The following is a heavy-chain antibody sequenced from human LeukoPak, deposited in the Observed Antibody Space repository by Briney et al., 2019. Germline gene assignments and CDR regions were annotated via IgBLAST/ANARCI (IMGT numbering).Heavy chain of an antibody. CDR3: ARVPFSGTTVDAFDI. CDR1: GYNFTTCY. Sequence: ASVKVSCKASGYNFTTCYIHWVRQAPGQGLEWMGIINPSGGSTSYAQRFQGRVKMTTDMSANTVYMELNSLRFDDTAVYYCARVPFSGTTVDAFDIWGQGTRVTVSS. J-gene: IGHJ3*02. D-gene: IGHD1-7*01. V-gene: IGHV1-46*01. CDR2: INPSGGST.